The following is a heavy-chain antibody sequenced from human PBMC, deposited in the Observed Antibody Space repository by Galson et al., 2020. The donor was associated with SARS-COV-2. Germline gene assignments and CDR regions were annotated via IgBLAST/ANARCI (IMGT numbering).Heavy chain of an antibody. CDR2: FSRSGIYI. CDR3: ARALHGYNFVDL. CDR1: GLYFRDNY. Sequence: NSGGSLRLSCAASGLYFRDNYMSWIRQAPGKGLEWLAFFSRSGIYIYYASSVEGRFTISRDNAKNSLSLQMNSLRVEDTAVYYCARALHGYNFVDLWGRGTLGTVSS. D-gene: IGHD5-12*01. V-gene: IGHV3-11*04. J-gene: IGHJ2*01.